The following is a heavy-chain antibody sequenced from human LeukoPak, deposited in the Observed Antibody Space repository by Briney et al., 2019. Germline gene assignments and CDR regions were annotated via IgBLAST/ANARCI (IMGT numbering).Heavy chain of an antibody. CDR2: IYPGDSDT. J-gene: IGHJ6*02. V-gene: IGHV5-51*01. D-gene: IGHD1-1*01. CDR3: ATVQGLLDGTYGMDV. Sequence: GESLKISCKGSGYSFTSYWIGWVRQMPGKGLEWMGIIYPGDSDTRYSPSFQGQVTISADKSISTAYLQWSSLKASDTAMYYCATVQGLLDGTYGMDVWGQGTTVTVSS. CDR1: GYSFTSYW.